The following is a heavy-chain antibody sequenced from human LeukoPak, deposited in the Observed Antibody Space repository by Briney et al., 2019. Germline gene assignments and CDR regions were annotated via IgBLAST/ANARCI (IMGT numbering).Heavy chain of an antibody. V-gene: IGHV4-34*01. CDR2: IDHSGST. J-gene: IGHJ4*02. CDR1: GGSFSGYY. CDR3: ASWAAMATGYYFDY. D-gene: IGHD5-18*01. Sequence: PSETLSLTCAVYGGSFSGYYWTWIRQPPGKGLEWIGEIDHSGSTNYNPSLTRRVTISVDTSKNQFSLKLSSVTAADTAVYYCASWAAMATGYYFDYWGQGTLVSVSS.